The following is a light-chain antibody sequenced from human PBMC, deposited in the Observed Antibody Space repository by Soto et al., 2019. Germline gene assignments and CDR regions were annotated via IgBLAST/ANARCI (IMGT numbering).Light chain of an antibody. Sequence: EVVMTQSPATLSVSPGERATLSCRASESVRSYLAWYQQKPGQAPRLLIYGASTRATGIPARFSGSGSGNDFTLTISSLQSEDFAIYYCQQYNNWPPITFGQGTRLEMK. CDR2: GAS. CDR3: QQYNNWPPIT. J-gene: IGKJ5*01. V-gene: IGKV3-15*01. CDR1: ESVRSY.